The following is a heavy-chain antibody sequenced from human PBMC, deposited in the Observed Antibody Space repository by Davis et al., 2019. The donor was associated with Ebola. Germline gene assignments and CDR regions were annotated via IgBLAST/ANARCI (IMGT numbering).Heavy chain of an antibody. V-gene: IGHV3-30-3*01. D-gene: IGHD6-19*01. CDR2: ISYDGSNK. CDR3: ARDSWMEVAGYFDY. CDR1: GFTFSSYA. J-gene: IGHJ4*02. Sequence: SLRLSCAASGFTFSSYAMHWVRQAPGKGLEWVAVISYDGSNKYYADSVKGRFTISRDNSKNTLYLQMNSLRAEDTAVYYCARDSWMEVAGYFDYWGQGTLVTVSS.